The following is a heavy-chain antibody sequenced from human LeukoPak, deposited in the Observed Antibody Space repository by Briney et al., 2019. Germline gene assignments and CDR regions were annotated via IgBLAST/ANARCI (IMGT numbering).Heavy chain of an antibody. CDR3: AKDGIHRSSSWYGVYFDY. J-gene: IGHJ4*02. V-gene: IGHV3-23*01. CDR1: GFTFSSYA. Sequence: GGSLRLSCAASGFTFSSYAMSWVRQAPGKGLEWVSAISGSGGSTYYADSVKGRFTISRDNSKNTLYLQMNSLRAEDTAVYYCAKDGIHRSSSWYGVYFDYWGQGTLVTVSS. D-gene: IGHD6-13*01. CDR2: ISGSGGST.